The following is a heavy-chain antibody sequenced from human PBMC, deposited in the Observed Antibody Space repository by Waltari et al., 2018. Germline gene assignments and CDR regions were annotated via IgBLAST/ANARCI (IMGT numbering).Heavy chain of an antibody. Sequence: QVQLQESGPGLVKPSETLSLTCTVPGYSISSGYYWGWIRQPNGKGVEWIGSIYHSGSTYYNPSLKSRVTISVDTSKNQFSLKLSSVTAADTAVYYCAQGGYCSGGSCYTGTRYFDLWGRGTLVTVSS. CDR1: GYSISSGYY. CDR3: AQGGYCSGGSCYTGTRYFDL. J-gene: IGHJ2*01. D-gene: IGHD2-15*01. CDR2: IYHSGST. V-gene: IGHV4-38-2*02.